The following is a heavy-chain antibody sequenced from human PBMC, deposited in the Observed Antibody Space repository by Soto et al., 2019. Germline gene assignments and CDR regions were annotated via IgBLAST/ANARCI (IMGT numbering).Heavy chain of an antibody. CDR1: GFTFSSYA. CDR3: ARERMATILGSFDP. J-gene: IGHJ5*02. V-gene: IGHV3-30*04. D-gene: IGHD5-12*01. CDR2: ISYDGSNK. Sequence: GGSLRLSCAASGFTFSSYAMHWVRQAPGKGLEWVAGISYDGSNKYYADSVKGRFTISRDNSKNTLYLQMNSLRAEDTAVYYCARERMATILGSFDPWGQGTLVTVSS.